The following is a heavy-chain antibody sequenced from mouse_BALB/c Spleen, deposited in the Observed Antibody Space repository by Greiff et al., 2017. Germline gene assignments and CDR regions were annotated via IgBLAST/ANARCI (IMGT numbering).Heavy chain of an antibody. V-gene: IGHV1-7*01. CDR2: INPSTGYT. J-gene: IGHJ4*01. CDR1: GYTFTSYW. D-gene: IGHD2-2*01. CDR3: ASYYGYPYYAMDY. Sequence: QVQLKESGAELAKPGASVKMSCKASGYTFTSYWMHWVKQRPGQGLEWIGYINPSTGYTEYNQKFKDKATLTADKSSSTAYMQLSSLTSEDSAVYYCASYYGYPYYAMDYWGQGTSVTVSS.